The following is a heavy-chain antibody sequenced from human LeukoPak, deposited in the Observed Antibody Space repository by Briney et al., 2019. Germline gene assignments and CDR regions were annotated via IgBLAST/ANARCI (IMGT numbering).Heavy chain of an antibody. CDR1: GYTFATYG. CDR2: ISVYNGHR. Sequence: GASVKVSCKASGYTFATYGFSWVRQAPGQGLEWMGWISVYNGHRTYAQNFQGRVSMTTDSSTNTAYMELRSLRPDDTAVYYCAGDQGGGNCDFWGQGSLVTVSS. V-gene: IGHV1-18*01. J-gene: IGHJ4*02. CDR3: AGDQGGGNCDF. D-gene: IGHD2-21*01.